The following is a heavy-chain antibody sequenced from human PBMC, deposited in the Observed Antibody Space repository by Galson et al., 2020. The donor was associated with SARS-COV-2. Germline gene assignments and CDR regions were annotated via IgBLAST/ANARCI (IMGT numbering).Heavy chain of an antibody. CDR2: IDWDDDK. CDR1: GFSLSTSGMC. J-gene: IGHJ6*02. V-gene: IGHV2-70*01. Sequence: SGPTLVKPTQTLTLTCTFSGFSLSTSGMCVSWIRQPPGKALDWLALIDWDDDKYYSTSLKTRLTLSKDTSKNQVVLTMTNMDPVDTATYYCARISYYYDSSGHSGYYYGMDVWGQGTTVTVSS. CDR3: ARISYYYDSSGHSGYYYGMDV. D-gene: IGHD3-22*01.